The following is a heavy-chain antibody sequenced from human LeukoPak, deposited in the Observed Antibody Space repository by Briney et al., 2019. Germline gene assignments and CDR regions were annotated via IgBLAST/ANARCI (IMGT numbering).Heavy chain of an antibody. Sequence: PGGSLRLSCAASGFTFSNYWMSWVRQAPGKGLECVANINHDGSAKYYMDSVKGRFTISRDDAKNSLYLQINSLRAEDTAVYYCARDNSQEAAAGLSWFDPWGQGTLVTVSS. CDR1: GFTFSNYW. CDR3: ARDNSQEAAAGLSWFDP. V-gene: IGHV3-7*01. J-gene: IGHJ5*02. D-gene: IGHD6-13*01. CDR2: INHDGSAK.